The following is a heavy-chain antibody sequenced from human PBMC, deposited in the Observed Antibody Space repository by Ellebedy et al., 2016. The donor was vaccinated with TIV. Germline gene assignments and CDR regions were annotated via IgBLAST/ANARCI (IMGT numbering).Heavy chain of an antibody. D-gene: IGHD4-17*01. CDR3: ARVSTVLAYHFDY. V-gene: IGHV3-72*01. CDR1: GFTFSDRY. Sequence: GESLKISXAASGFTFSDRYMDWVRQAPGKGLEWVGRTRNRANSYTTEYAASVKGRFTISRDDSKNSLYLQMNSLKTEDTALYYCARVSTVLAYHFDYWGQGTLVTVSS. J-gene: IGHJ4*02. CDR2: TRNRANSYTT.